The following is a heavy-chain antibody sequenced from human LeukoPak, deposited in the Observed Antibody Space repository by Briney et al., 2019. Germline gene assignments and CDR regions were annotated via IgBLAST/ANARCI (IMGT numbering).Heavy chain of an antibody. Sequence: GGSLRLSCAASGFTVSSNYMSWVRQAPGKGLEWVSVIYSGGSTYYADSVKGRFTISRDNSKNTLYLQMNSLRAEDTAVYYCARDRGDYGDNFDYWGQGTLVTVSS. J-gene: IGHJ4*02. CDR1: GFTVSSNY. D-gene: IGHD4-17*01. CDR2: IYSGGST. V-gene: IGHV3-53*01. CDR3: ARDRGDYGDNFDY.